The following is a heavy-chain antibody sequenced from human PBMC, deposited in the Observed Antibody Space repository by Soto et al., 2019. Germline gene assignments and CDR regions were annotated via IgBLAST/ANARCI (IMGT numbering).Heavy chain of an antibody. D-gene: IGHD6-19*01. CDR2: INAGNGNT. V-gene: IGHV1-3*01. CDR3: ARERVAGTEMDYYYYGMDV. CDR1: GYIFTSYA. J-gene: IGHJ6*02. Sequence: ASVKVSCKASGYIFTSYAMHWVRQAPGQRLEWMGWINAGNGNTKYSQKFQGRVTITRDTSASTAYMELSSMRSEDTAVYYCARERVAGTEMDYYYYGMDVWGQGTTVTVSS.